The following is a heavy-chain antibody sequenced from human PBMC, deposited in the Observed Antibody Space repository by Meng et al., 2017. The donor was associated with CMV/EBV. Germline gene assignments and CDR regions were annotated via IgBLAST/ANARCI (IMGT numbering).Heavy chain of an antibody. CDR1: GFSVSSSY. J-gene: IGHJ4*02. V-gene: IGHV3-66*01. Sequence: VQLVEAGGGCVQPGGSPRLSCAASGFSVSSSYMSWVRQAPGKGLEWVSVIYSGGSTYYADSVKGRFTISRDNSKNTLYLQMTSLRAEDTAVYYCAREGDGYDKAPYWGQGTLVTVSS. D-gene: IGHD5-24*01. CDR2: IYSGGST. CDR3: AREGDGYDKAPY.